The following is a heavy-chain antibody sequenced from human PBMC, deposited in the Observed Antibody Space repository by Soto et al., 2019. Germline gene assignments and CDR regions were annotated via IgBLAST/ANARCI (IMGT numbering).Heavy chain of an antibody. D-gene: IGHD3-22*01. V-gene: IGHV4-34*08. CDR3: SARAYDTNGYYRFDP. Sequence: AGGSLRLSCAASGFTFSSYAMSWVRQAPGKGLEWIGDINHSGRVNYSPSLKSRVTISLDTSKNQFSLTLSAVTAADTAMYYCSARAYDTNGYYRFDPWGRGTLVTVSS. CDR2: INHSGRV. CDR1: GFTFSSYA. J-gene: IGHJ5*01.